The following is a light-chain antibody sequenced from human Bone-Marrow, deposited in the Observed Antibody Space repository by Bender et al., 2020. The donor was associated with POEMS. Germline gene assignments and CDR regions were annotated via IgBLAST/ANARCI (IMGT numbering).Light chain of an antibody. V-gene: IGLV1-40*01. CDR1: SSNTGSGYD. Sequence: QSVLTPPPSVSGAPGQRVTISCTGSSSNTGSGYDINWYQHLPGTAPKLLIYGYNNRPSGVPDRFSGSKSGTSASLAITGLQSEDEADYYCAAWDDSLSGWVFGGGTKLTVL. CDR3: AAWDDSLSGWV. CDR2: GYN. J-gene: IGLJ2*01.